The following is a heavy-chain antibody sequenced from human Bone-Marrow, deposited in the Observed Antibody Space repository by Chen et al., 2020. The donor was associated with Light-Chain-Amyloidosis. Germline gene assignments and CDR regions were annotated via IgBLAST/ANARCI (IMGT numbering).Heavy chain of an antibody. J-gene: IGHJ3*02. CDR3: AKDGVSVLSGADAFDI. D-gene: IGHD6-25*01. V-gene: IGHV3-43*02. Sequence: EVQLVESGGGVVQPGGSLRLSCAASGFTFDDYAMHWVRQAPGKGLEWVSLISGDVGSTYYADSVKGRFTISRDNSKNSLYLQMNSLRTEDTALYYCAKDGVSVLSGADAFDIWGQGTMVTVSS. CDR2: ISGDVGST. CDR1: GFTFDDYA.